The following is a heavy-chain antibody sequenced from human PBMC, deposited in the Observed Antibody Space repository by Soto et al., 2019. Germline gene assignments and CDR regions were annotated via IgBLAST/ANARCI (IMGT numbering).Heavy chain of an antibody. J-gene: IGHJ4*02. V-gene: IGHV4-31*03. D-gene: IGHD6-13*01. CDR2: IYYSGST. CDR3: ETPYGNAWYTY. CDR1: GGSISSGGYY. Sequence: SETLSLTCTVSGGSISSGGYYWSWMRQHPGKGLEWIGYIYYSGSTYYNPSLKSRVTISVDTSKNQFSLKLSSVTAADTAVYYSETPYGNAWYTYWGQGTQVTVSS.